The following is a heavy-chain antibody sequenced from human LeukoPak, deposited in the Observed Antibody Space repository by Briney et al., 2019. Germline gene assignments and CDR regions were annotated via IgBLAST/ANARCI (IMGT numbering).Heavy chain of an antibody. CDR2: ISYDSTDK. CDR1: GFTFTSYA. Sequence: GGSLRLSCAASGFTFTSYAIHWVRQAPGKGLEWVTFISYDSTDKYYADSVRGRFTISRDNSKNTVYLQMNNLGAEDTAIYYCARMIASRYCLSTTCKRPLDYWGQGALVTVSS. CDR3: ARMIASRYCLSTTCKRPLDY. J-gene: IGHJ4*02. V-gene: IGHV3-30-3*01. D-gene: IGHD2-2*01.